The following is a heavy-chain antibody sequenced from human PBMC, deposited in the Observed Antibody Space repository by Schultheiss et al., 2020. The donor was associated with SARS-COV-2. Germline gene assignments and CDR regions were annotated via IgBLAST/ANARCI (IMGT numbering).Heavy chain of an antibody. CDR3: ARDVDAFDI. CDR2: ISSSGSTI. Sequence: GGSLRLSCAASGFTFSSYGMHWVRQAPGKGLEWVSYISSSGSTIYYADSVKGRFTISRDNAKNSLYLQMNSLRAEDTAVYYCARDVDAFDIWGQGTMVTVSS. V-gene: IGHV3-48*04. CDR1: GFTFSSYG. J-gene: IGHJ3*02.